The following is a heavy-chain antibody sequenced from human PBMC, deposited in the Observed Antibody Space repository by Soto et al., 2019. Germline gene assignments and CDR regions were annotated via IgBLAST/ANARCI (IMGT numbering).Heavy chain of an antibody. J-gene: IGHJ4*02. CDR3: AKDRVGGTFYTPLGF. V-gene: IGHV3-30*18. CDR2: ITYDGSNK. D-gene: IGHD1-7*01. Sequence: PGGSLRLSCQASGFNFDNYGMHWVRQAPGKGLEWVADITYDGSNKYYADSAKGRFTISRDNSKNTLSLHLNTLKPEDTAVYHCAKDRVGGTFYTPLGFWGQGTLVTVSS. CDR1: GFNFDNYG.